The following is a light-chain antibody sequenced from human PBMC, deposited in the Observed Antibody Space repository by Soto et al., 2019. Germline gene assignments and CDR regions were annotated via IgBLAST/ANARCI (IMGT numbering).Light chain of an antibody. CDR3: QQCYSTPYT. V-gene: IGKV4-1*01. J-gene: IGKJ2*01. Sequence: DIVITQSPDSLAVCLWDRATINWECSGSVLYSSNNKNYLAWYQQKPGQPPKLLIYWASTRESGVPDRFSGSGSGTDFTLTISSLQAEDVAVYYCQQCYSTPYTFGQGTKVDIK. CDR2: WAS. CDR1: GSVLYSSNNKNY.